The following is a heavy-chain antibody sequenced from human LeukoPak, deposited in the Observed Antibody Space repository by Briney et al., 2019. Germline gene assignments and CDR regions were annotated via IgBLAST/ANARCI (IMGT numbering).Heavy chain of an antibody. Sequence: SETLSLTCTVSGGSISSYYWSWIRQPPGKGLEWIGYIYYSGSTNYNPSLESRVTISVDTSKNQFSLKLSSVTAADTAVYYCARQGAAAVSGWFDPWGQGTLVTVSS. CDR1: GGSISSYY. CDR2: IYYSGST. D-gene: IGHD6-13*01. J-gene: IGHJ5*02. CDR3: ARQGAAAVSGWFDP. V-gene: IGHV4-59*08.